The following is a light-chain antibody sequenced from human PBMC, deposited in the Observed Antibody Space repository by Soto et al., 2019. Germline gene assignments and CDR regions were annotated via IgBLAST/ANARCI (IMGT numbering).Light chain of an antibody. CDR2: AVS. V-gene: IGLV2-14*01. Sequence: QSALTQPASVSGSPGQSITISCTGTSRDVGGYNYVSWHQQHPGKAPKVIITAVSNRPSGVSNRFSGSKSGNTASLTISGLQAEDEADYYCSSYISSSTFVVFGGGTKLTVL. CDR3: SSYISSSTFVV. J-gene: IGLJ2*01. CDR1: SRDVGGYNY.